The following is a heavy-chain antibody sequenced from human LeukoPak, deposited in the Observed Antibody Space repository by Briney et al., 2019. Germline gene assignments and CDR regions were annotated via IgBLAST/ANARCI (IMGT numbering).Heavy chain of an antibody. D-gene: IGHD3-3*01. Sequence: SETLSLTCTVSGGSISSSSYYWGWIRQPPGKGLEWIGSIYYSGSTYYNPSLKSRVTISVDTSKNLFSLKLSSVTAADTAVYYCARDNWSGYYYFDYWGQGTLVTVSS. CDR1: GGSISSSSYY. CDR2: IYYSGST. CDR3: ARDNWSGYYYFDY. J-gene: IGHJ4*02. V-gene: IGHV4-39*07.